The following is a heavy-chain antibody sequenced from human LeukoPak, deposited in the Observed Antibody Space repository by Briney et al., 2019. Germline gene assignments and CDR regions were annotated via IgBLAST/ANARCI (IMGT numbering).Heavy chain of an antibody. J-gene: IGHJ4*02. CDR3: ARVASGSGSYYLYYFDY. CDR1: GGSISSYY. V-gene: IGHV4-59*01. Sequence: SETLSLTCTVSGGSISSYYWSWIRQPPGKGLEWIGYIYYSGSTNYNPSLKSRVTISVDTSKNQFSLKLSSVTAADTAVYYCARVASGSGSYYLYYFDYWGQGTLVTVSS. D-gene: IGHD3-10*01. CDR2: IYYSGST.